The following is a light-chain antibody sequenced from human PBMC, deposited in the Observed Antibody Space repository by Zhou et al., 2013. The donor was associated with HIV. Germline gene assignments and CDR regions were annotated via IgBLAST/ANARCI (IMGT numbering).Light chain of an antibody. V-gene: IGKV3-11*01. J-gene: IGKJ2*01. CDR1: QSISSY. CDR3: QQRSTWPPKYT. CDR2: DTS. Sequence: EIVMTQSPATLSVSPGERATLSCRASQSISSYLAWYQQKPGQAPRLLIYDTSNRATGIPARFSGSGSGADFTLTISSLEPEDFAVYYCQQRSTWPPKYTFGQGTKLEI.